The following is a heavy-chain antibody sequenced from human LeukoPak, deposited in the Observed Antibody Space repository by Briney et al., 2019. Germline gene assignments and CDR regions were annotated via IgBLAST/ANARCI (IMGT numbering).Heavy chain of an antibody. CDR1: GFTFSSYD. J-gene: IGHJ4*02. D-gene: IGHD1-1*01. Sequence: GGSLRLSCAVSGFTFSSYDMHWVRQAPGKGLEWVAFIWYDGSYKYYADSVKGRFTISRDNSKNTLYLQMNSLRAEDTAVYYCANVGPYRYNWNEPRDHYWGQGTLVTVSS. V-gene: IGHV3-30*02. CDR2: IWYDGSYK. CDR3: ANVGPYRYNWNEPRDHY.